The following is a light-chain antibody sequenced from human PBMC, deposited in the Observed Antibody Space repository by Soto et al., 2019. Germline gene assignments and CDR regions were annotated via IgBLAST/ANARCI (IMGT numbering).Light chain of an antibody. CDR3: SSYTIRSTVV. CDR2: EVT. V-gene: IGLV2-14*01. CDR1: SNDVGGYKY. Sequence: QSVLTQPASVSGSPGQSITISCNGTSNDVGGYKYVSWYQQHPGKAPKLMIYEVTNPPSGVSARFSGSKSGNTASLTISGLQGEDEADYYCSSYTIRSTVVFGGGTKLTVL. J-gene: IGLJ2*01.